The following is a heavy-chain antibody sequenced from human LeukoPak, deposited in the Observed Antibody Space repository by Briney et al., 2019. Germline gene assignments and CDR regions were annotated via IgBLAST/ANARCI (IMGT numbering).Heavy chain of an antibody. Sequence: GGSLRLSCAASGFTFSNSAMSWVRQAPGKGLEWVSTLSGSGITTYYADSVKGRFTIPRDNSKNTLYLQMNSLRAEDTAVYYCAKGIYSSGWSYFDYWGQGTLVTVSS. D-gene: IGHD6-19*01. CDR1: GFTFSNSA. J-gene: IGHJ4*02. CDR3: AKGIYSSGWSYFDY. V-gene: IGHV3-23*01. CDR2: LSGSGITT.